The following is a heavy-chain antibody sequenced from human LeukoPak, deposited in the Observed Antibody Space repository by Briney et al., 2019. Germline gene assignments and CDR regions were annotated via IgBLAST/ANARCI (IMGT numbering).Heavy chain of an antibody. D-gene: IGHD3-10*01. CDR1: SGSTKNDSYY. J-gene: IGHJ3*02. V-gene: IGHV4-61*02. CDR2: IQPGGNT. CDR3: ASHYSEWGIDAFDI. Sequence: SETLSLTCTASSGSTKNDSYYWSWIRQSAGKGLEWIGRIQPGGNTMYNPSLESRVTISIGTSKKEFSLSLSSVTAADTAVYYCASHYSEWGIDAFDIWGQGTVVTVSS.